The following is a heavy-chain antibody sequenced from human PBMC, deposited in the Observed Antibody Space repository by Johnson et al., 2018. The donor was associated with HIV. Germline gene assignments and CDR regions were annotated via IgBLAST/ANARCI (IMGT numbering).Heavy chain of an antibody. CDR1: GFTFSSYA. D-gene: IGHD6-13*01. CDR3: ARDFKDSSSWYGAFDS. CDR2: ISYDGSNK. Sequence: QLVESGGGVVQPGRSLRLSCAASGFTFSSYAMHWVRQAPGKGLEWVAVISYDGSNKYYADSVKGRFTISRDNSKNTLYLQMNSLRAEDTAVYYCARDFKDSSSWYGAFDSWGQGTMVTVSS. J-gene: IGHJ3*02. V-gene: IGHV3-30-3*01.